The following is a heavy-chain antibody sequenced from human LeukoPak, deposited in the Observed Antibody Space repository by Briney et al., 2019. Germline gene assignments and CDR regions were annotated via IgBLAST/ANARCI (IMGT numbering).Heavy chain of an antibody. CDR3: ARRHTYYYDSSGYPLDAFDI. CDR1: GGSFSGYY. CDR2: IYYSGST. J-gene: IGHJ3*02. V-gene: IGHV4-59*01. D-gene: IGHD3-22*01. Sequence: SETLSLTCAVYGGSFSGYYWSWIRQPPGKGLEWIGYIYYSGSTNYNPSLKSRVTISVDTSKNQFSLKLSSVTAADTAVYCCARRHTYYYDSSGYPLDAFDIWGQGTMVTV.